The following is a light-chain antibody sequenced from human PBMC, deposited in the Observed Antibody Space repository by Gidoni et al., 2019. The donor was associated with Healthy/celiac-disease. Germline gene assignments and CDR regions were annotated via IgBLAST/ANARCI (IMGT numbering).Light chain of an antibody. CDR1: QSVSSSY. CDR2: GAS. J-gene: IGKJ4*01. CDR3: QQTLT. V-gene: IGKV3-20*01. Sequence: EIVFTQSPGTLSLSPGERATLSCRASQSVSSSYLAWYQQKPGQAPRLLIYGASSRATGIPDRFSGSGSGTDFTLTISRLEPEDFAVYYCQQTLTFGGGTKVEIK.